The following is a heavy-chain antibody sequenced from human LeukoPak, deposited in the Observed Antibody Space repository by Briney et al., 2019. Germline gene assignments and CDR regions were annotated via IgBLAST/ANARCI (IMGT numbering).Heavy chain of an antibody. Sequence: GASVKVSCKTSGGTFSSYGISWVRQAPGQGLEWMGGIIPIFATANYAQKFQGRVTITTDESTSTAYMELSSLRSEDTAVYYCTREWGGVPAAIDYWGQGTLVTVSS. J-gene: IGHJ4*02. CDR3: TREWGGVPAAIDY. D-gene: IGHD2-2*01. CDR2: IIPIFATA. V-gene: IGHV1-69*05. CDR1: GGTFSSYG.